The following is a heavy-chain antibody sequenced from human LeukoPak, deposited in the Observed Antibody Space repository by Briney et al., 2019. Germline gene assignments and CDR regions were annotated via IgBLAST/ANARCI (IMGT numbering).Heavy chain of an antibody. CDR3: AKGQYPTARSLYHMDV. J-gene: IGHJ6*03. CDR1: GFTFDDYA. V-gene: IGHV3-9*01. D-gene: IGHD4-17*01. Sequence: GGSLRLSCAASGFTFDDYAMHWVRQAPGKGLEWVSGISWNSGSIGYADSVKGRFTISRDNAKNSLYLQMNSLRAEDTALYYCAKGQYPTARSLYHMDVWGKGTTVTISS. CDR2: ISWNSGSI.